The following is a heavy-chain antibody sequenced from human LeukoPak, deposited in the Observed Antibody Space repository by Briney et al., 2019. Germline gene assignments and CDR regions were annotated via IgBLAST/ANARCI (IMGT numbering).Heavy chain of an antibody. D-gene: IGHD6-19*01. CDR3: VKDEPASGWYN. Sequence: GGSLRLSCAASGFTISNFHMSWVRQAPGKGLQWVSAITHTTHYADSVRGRFTISRDISKNTPYLQMNSLTAEDTAVYYCVKDEPASGWYNWGQGALVTVSS. V-gene: IGHV3-23*01. J-gene: IGHJ4*02. CDR2: ITHTT. CDR1: GFTISNFH.